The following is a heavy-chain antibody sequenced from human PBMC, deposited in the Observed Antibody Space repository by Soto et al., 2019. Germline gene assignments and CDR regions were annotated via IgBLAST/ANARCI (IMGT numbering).Heavy chain of an antibody. CDR2: INPNSGDT. CDR3: TRGPQQYGDYGEYFHH. D-gene: IGHD4-17*01. Sequence: QVQLVQSGAEVKKPGASVAVSCKASGYTFTGYYLHWVRQAPGQGLEWMGWINPNSGDTDSAQKFQGRVTLTRDTSISTAYMKLSRLRSDDMAIYYCTRGPQQYGDYGEYFHHWGQGTLVTVSS. J-gene: IGHJ1*01. CDR1: GYTFTGYY. V-gene: IGHV1-2*02.